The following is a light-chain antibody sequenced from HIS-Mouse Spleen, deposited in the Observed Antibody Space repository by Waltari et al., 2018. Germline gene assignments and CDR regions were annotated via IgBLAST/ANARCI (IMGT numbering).Light chain of an antibody. CDR3: CSYAGSSTWV. V-gene: IGLV2-23*01. CDR2: EGS. Sequence: QSALTPPASVSGSPGQSITISCPGTSRAAGLYHLVSWYQQHPGKAPKLMIYEGSKRPSGVSNRFSGSKSGNTASLTISGLQAEDEADYYCCSYAGSSTWVFGGGTKLTVL. CDR1: SRAAGLYHL. J-gene: IGLJ3*02.